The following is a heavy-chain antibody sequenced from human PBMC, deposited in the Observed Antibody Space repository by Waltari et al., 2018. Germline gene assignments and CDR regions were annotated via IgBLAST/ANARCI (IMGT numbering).Heavy chain of an antibody. Sequence: EVHLVESGGALVQPGGSLILSCAASGCIFRKYSMKWVRQDPGKGTEWVSYISSRGTNISYADSVKGRFTISRDNAKNSLYLEMTSLRAEDTAVYYCARERHDYGDFGAYWGQGTLVKVSS. CDR1: GCIFRKYS. V-gene: IGHV3-48*04. CDR3: ARERHDYGDFGAY. J-gene: IGHJ4*02. CDR2: ISSRGTNI. D-gene: IGHD4-17*01.